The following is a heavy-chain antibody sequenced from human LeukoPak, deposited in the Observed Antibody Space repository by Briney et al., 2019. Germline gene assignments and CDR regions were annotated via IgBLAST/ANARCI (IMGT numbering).Heavy chain of an antibody. CDR3: ARPRIVVVIRGAFDI. CDR2: ISYDGSNK. D-gene: IGHD3-22*01. CDR1: GFTLSSYA. J-gene: IGHJ3*02. Sequence: GGSLRLSCAASGFTLSSYAMHWVRQAPGKGLEWVAVISYDGSNKYYADSVKGRFTISRDNSKNTLYLQMNSLRAEDTAVYYCARPRIVVVIRGAFDIWGQGTMVTVSS. V-gene: IGHV3-30-3*01.